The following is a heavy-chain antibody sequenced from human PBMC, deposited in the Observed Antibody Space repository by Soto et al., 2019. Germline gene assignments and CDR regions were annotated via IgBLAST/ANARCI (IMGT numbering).Heavy chain of an antibody. Sequence: GGSLRLSCAASGFPFSNYWMHWVRQAPGKGLVWVSRIRYDGGSTNYADSVEGRFTISRDNAKNTLYLQMNSLRAEDTAIYFCARSDWFDPWGQGTLVTVSS. CDR2: IRYDGGST. CDR1: GFPFSNYW. J-gene: IGHJ5*02. CDR3: ARSDWFDP. V-gene: IGHV3-74*01.